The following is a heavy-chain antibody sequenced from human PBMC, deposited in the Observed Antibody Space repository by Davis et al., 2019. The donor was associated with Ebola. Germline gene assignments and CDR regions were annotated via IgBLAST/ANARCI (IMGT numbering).Heavy chain of an antibody. CDR2: IIPIFGTA. V-gene: IGHV1-69*05. Sequence: AASVKVSCKASGGTFSSYAISWVRQAPGQGLEWMGGIIPIFGTANYAQKFQGRVTITRDTSASTAYMELSSLRSEDTAVYYCARGTYRMDVWGQGTTVTVSS. CDR3: ARGTYRMDV. CDR1: GGTFSSYA. J-gene: IGHJ6*02.